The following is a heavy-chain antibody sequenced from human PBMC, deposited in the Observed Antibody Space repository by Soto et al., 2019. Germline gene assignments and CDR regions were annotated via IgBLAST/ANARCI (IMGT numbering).Heavy chain of an antibody. D-gene: IGHD2-15*01. J-gene: IGHJ4*02. CDR1: GFTFSTYA. CDR2: ISYDGSNK. CDR3: ASPPVIDFVVPPDY. V-gene: IGHV3-30*04. Sequence: QVQLVESGGGVVQPGRSLRLSCAASGFTFSTYAMHWVRQAPGKGLEWVAVISYDGSNKHYAYSVKGRFTISRDNSKNTLYLQMNSLRAEDTAVFYCASPPVIDFVVPPDYWGQGTLVTVSS.